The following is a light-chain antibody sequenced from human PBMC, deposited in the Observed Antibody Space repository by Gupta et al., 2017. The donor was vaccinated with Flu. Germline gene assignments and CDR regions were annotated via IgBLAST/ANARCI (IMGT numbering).Light chain of an antibody. J-gene: IGLJ2*01. CDR1: VFPKQY. Sequence: QTAKTTCSGDVFPKQYASWYQQRPGQAPILMIYKDIERPSGIPARFSASSSGTTATLTISGVQAEDEADYYCQSASDSSGTYVIFGGGTKLTVL. CDR2: KDI. CDR3: QSASDSSGTYVI. V-gene: IGLV3-25*03.